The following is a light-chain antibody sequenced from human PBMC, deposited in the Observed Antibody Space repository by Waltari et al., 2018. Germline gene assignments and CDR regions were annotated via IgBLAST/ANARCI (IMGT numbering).Light chain of an antibody. CDR2: KAS. V-gene: IGKV1-5*03. CDR1: QSLSNW. Sequence: DIQMNPAPSTLSSCLGDRVTITCRSSQSLSNWLAWYQQKPGKAPKVLIYKASTLESGVPSRFSGSGSGTEFTLTISSLQPYDYCQQYRNLWTFGQGTKVEIK. J-gene: IGKJ1*01. CDR3: NLWT.